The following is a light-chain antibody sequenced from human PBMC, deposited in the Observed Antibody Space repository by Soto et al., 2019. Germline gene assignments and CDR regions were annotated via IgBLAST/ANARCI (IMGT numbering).Light chain of an antibody. J-gene: IGKJ4*01. Sequence: IPMTQSPSTLSASVGDRVTITCRASQSISSWLAWYQQKQGKAPKVLIYKASNLESGVPSRFSGSGSGTEFTLTISSLQPDDFATYYCQQYHSYSLTFGGGTKVESK. CDR3: QQYHSYSLT. CDR1: QSISSW. V-gene: IGKV1-5*03. CDR2: KAS.